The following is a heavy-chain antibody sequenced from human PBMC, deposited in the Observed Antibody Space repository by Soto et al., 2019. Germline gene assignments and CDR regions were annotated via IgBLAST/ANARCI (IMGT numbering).Heavy chain of an antibody. CDR2: IYYSGST. D-gene: IGHD6-13*01. Sequence: SETLSLTCTVSGGSISSYYWSWIRQPPGKGLEWIGYIYYSGSTNYNPSLKSRVTISVDTSKNQFSLKLSSVTAADTAVYYCARHGPPYSSRSYYGMDVWGQGTTVTVSS. CDR1: GGSISSYY. J-gene: IGHJ6*02. V-gene: IGHV4-59*08. CDR3: ARHGPPYSSRSYYGMDV.